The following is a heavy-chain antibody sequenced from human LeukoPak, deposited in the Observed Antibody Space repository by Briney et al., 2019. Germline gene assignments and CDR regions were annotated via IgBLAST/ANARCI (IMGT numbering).Heavy chain of an antibody. J-gene: IGHJ3*02. CDR1: GGSISSYY. Sequence: PSETLSLTCTVSGGSISSYYWSWIRQPPGKGLEWIGYIYYSGSTNYNPSLKSRVTISVDTSKNQFSLKLSSVTAADTAVYYCARDLSIAAPHDAFDIWGQGTMVTVSS. CDR3: ARDLSIAAPHDAFDI. CDR2: IYYSGST. V-gene: IGHV4-59*12. D-gene: IGHD6-13*01.